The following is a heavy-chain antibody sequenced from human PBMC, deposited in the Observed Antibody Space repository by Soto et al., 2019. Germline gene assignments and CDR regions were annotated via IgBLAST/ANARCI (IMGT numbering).Heavy chain of an antibody. Sequence: QITLNESGPTQVKPRQTLTLTCTFSGFSLTTSGVGVGWSRQSPGKAPEWLALIYWDDDKRYSPSLKSRLTITKYTSKNQVVLTMADLDPADTATYYCAHRVLRTVFGLVTTTAIYFDFWGQGTPVTVSS. CDR3: AHRVLRTVFGLVTTTAIYFDF. J-gene: IGHJ4*02. V-gene: IGHV2-5*02. CDR1: GFSLTTSGVG. D-gene: IGHD3-3*01. CDR2: IYWDDDK.